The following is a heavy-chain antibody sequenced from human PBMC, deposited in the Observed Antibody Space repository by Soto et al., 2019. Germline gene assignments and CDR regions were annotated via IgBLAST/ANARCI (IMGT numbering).Heavy chain of an antibody. D-gene: IGHD3-10*01. J-gene: IGHJ4*02. Sequence: GGSLRLSCAASGFTFSSYGMHWVRQAPGKGLEWVAVISYDGSNKYYADSVKGRFTISRDNSKNTLYLQMNSLRAEDTAVYYCAKDLWFGESPPDYWGQGTLVTVSS. CDR1: GFTFSSYG. V-gene: IGHV3-30*18. CDR2: ISYDGSNK. CDR3: AKDLWFGESPPDY.